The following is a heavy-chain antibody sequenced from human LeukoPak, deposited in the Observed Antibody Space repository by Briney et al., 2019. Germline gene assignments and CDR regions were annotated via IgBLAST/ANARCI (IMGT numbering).Heavy chain of an antibody. CDR3: ANLLLEIAVGSGVHGRDV. V-gene: IGHV1-24*01. J-gene: IGHJ6*02. CDR2: FDPADGET. D-gene: IGHD2-2*01. CDR1: GYTLTELS. Sequence: GASVKVSCKVSGYTLTELSMHWVRQAPGKGLEWMGGFDPADGETIYAQKFQGRVSMTEDTSTDTAYMELSSLRSEDTAAYYCANLLLEIAVGSGVHGRDVWGQGTTVTVSS.